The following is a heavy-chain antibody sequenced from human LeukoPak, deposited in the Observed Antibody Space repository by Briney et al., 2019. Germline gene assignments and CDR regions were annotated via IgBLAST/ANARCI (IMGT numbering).Heavy chain of an antibody. CDR3: AGDYYDSSGYYYDY. V-gene: IGHV4-4*07. Sequence: SETLSLTCTVSGGSISSYYWSWIRQPAGKGLEWIGRTYTSGSTNYNPSLKSRVTMLVDTSKNQFSLKLSSVTAADTAVYYCAGDYYDSSGYYYDYWGQGTLVTVSS. J-gene: IGHJ4*02. CDR2: TYTSGST. D-gene: IGHD3-22*01. CDR1: GGSISSYY.